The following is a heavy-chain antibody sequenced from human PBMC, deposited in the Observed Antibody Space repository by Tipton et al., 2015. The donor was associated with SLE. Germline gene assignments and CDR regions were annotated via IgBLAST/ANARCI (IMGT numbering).Heavy chain of an antibody. CDR1: GYSFTNYG. CDR2: ISAYNGDT. D-gene: IGHD3-9*01. Sequence: QVQLVQSGAEVKKPGASVRVSCKASGYSFTNYGITWVRQAPGQGLEWVGWISAYNGDTKHAEKLQDRVTLTTETSTSTAYMELRSLRYDDTAVYYCARGPVPSSYYDILTGRAFGFDYWGQGTLVTVSS. V-gene: IGHV1-18*01. J-gene: IGHJ4*02. CDR3: ARGPVPSSYYDILTGRAFGFDY.